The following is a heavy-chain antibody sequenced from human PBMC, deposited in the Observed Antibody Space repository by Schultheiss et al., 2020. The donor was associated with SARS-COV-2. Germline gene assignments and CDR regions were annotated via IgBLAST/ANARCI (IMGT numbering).Heavy chain of an antibody. CDR3: ARTANYYDSSAANWFDP. D-gene: IGHD3-22*01. CDR2: IYHSGST. Sequence: SETLSLTCAVSGYSISSGYYWGWIRQPPGKGLEWIGSIYHSGSTYYNPSLKSRVTISVDTSKNQFSLKLSSVTAADTAVYYCARTANYYDSSAANWFDPWGQGTLVTVSS. V-gene: IGHV4-38-2*01. J-gene: IGHJ5*02. CDR1: GYSISSGYY.